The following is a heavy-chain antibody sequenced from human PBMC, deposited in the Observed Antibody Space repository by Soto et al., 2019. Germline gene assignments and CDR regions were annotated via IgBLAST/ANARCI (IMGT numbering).Heavy chain of an antibody. CDR1: GFTFNTHW. V-gene: IGHV3-74*01. CDR3: ARGGAMGVDY. D-gene: IGHD1-26*01. J-gene: IGHJ4*02. Sequence: PGGSLRLSCTASGFTFNTHWMHWVRQAPGKGLVRVSRIYFDGITTNYAGSVKGRLTVSRDNAKNTVYLHVNTLRDEDTAVYYCARGGAMGVDYWGQGTLVTVSS. CDR2: IYFDGITT.